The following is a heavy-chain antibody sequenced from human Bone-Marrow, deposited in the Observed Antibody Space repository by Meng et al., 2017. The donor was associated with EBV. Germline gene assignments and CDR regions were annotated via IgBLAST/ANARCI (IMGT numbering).Heavy chain of an antibody. Sequence: QVQLQESGPGLVKTLETLSLTCTVTGGSVSSGSYYWNWIREPPGKGLEWIGEIYHSGSTNYNPSLKSRVTISVDKSKNQFSLKLSSVTAADTAVYYCARRSITMVRGVDDWFDPWGQGTLVTVSA. D-gene: IGHD3-10*01. CDR2: IYHSGST. CDR3: ARRSITMVRGVDDWFDP. V-gene: IGHV4-61*01. CDR1: GGSVSSGSYY. J-gene: IGHJ5*02.